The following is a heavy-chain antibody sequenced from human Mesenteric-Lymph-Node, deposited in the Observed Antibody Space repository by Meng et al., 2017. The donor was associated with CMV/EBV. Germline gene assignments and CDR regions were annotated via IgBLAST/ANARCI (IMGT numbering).Heavy chain of an antibody. CDR3: ASLNPKYYYDSSSYAFDI. J-gene: IGHJ3*02. CDR1: GGSISSSSYY. V-gene: IGHV4-39*07. CDR2: IYYTGNT. D-gene: IGHD3-22*01. Sequence: SETLSLTCTVSGGSISSSSYYWGWIRQPPGKGLEWIGSIYYTGNTYYTPSLKSRVTISVDTSKNQFSLKLTSVTAAGTAVYYCASLNPKYYYDSSSYAFDIWGRGTMVTVSS.